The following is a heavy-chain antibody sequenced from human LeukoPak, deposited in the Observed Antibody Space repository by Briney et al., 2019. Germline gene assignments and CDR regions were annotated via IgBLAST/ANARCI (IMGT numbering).Heavy chain of an antibody. V-gene: IGHV4-59*01. D-gene: IGHD6-19*01. Sequence: PSETLSLTCTVSGGSFSSYYWSWIRQPPGKGLEWIGYIYYSGSTNYNPSLKSRVTISVDTSKNQFSLKLTSVTAADTALYYCVRETPIAVAGTIYFYFYMDVRGKGTTVTVSS. CDR1: GGSFSSYY. CDR2: IYYSGST. J-gene: IGHJ6*03. CDR3: VRETPIAVAGTIYFYFYMDV.